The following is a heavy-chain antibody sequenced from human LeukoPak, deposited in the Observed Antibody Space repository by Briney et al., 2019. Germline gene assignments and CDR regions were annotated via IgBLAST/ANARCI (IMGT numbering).Heavy chain of an antibody. CDR1: GGSISSYY. CDR3: ARNIVVVPAAIGGYNWFDP. J-gene: IGHJ5*02. D-gene: IGHD2-2*02. V-gene: IGHV4-4*07. Sequence: SETLSLTCTVSGGSISSYYWSWIRQPAGKGLEWIGRIYTSGSTNYNPSLKSRVTMSVDTSKNQFSLKLSSVTAADTAVYYCARNIVVVPAAIGGYNWFDPWGQGTLVTVSP. CDR2: IYTSGST.